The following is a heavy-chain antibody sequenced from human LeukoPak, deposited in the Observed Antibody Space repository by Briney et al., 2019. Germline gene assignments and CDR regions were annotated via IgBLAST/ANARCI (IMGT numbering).Heavy chain of an antibody. CDR2: MNPNSGDT. CDR3: ARTGMGAKAWMDS. CDR1: GYTFTSYD. Sequence: ASVKVSCKASGYTFTSYDINWVRQATGQGLEWMGWMNPNSGDTGYAQKFQGRVTMTRNTSISTAYMELSSQTSEDTAMFYCARTGMGAKAWMDSWGQGTLVTVSS. J-gene: IGHJ5*01. D-gene: IGHD1-26*01. V-gene: IGHV1-8*01.